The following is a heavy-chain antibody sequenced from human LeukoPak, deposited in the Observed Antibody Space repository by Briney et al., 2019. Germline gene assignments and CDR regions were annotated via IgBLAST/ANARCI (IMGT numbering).Heavy chain of an antibody. CDR3: AKDVGSGFIDY. Sequence: PGGSLRLSCAASGFTFSNYAISWVRQAPGKGLEWVSTISGSGGSTYYADSVEGRFTISRDNSKNTLYLQMNSLRAEDTAVYYCAKDVGSGFIDYWGQGTLVTVSS. V-gene: IGHV3-23*01. CDR1: GFTFSNYA. J-gene: IGHJ4*02. CDR2: ISGSGGST. D-gene: IGHD3-22*01.